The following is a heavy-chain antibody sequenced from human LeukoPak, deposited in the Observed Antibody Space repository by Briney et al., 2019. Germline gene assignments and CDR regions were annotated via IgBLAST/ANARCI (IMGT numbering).Heavy chain of an antibody. CDR1: GFTFSSYG. Sequence: PGGSLRLSCAASGFTFSSYGMHWVRQAPGKGLEWVAVISYDGSNKYYADSVKGRFTISRDDSKNTLYLQMNSLRAEDTAVYYCATHLLVSGPYYFDYWGQGTLVTVSS. CDR2: ISYDGSNK. CDR3: ATHLLVSGPYYFDY. V-gene: IGHV3-30*03. J-gene: IGHJ4*02. D-gene: IGHD3-9*01.